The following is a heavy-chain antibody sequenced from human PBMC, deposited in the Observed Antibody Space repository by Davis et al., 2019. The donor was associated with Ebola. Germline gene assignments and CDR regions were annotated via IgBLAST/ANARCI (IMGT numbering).Heavy chain of an antibody. J-gene: IGHJ3*02. V-gene: IGHV1-69*06. Sequence: AASATVSCKASGGTFSSYAISWVRQAPGQGLEWMGGIIPIFGTANYAQKFQGRVTITADKSTSTAYMELSRLRSDDTAVYYCARTVMTTVTTDAFDIWGQGTMVTVSS. D-gene: IGHD4-17*01. CDR3: ARTVMTTVTTDAFDI. CDR2: IIPIFGTA. CDR1: GGTFSSYA.